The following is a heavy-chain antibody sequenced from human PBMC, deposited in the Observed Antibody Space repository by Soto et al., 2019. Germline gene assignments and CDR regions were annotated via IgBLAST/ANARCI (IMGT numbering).Heavy chain of an antibody. J-gene: IGHJ6*02. V-gene: IGHV4-59*01. Sequence: QVQLQESGPGLVKPSETLSLTCTVSGGSISSYYWSWIRQPPGKVLEWIGYIYYSGSTNYNTSLKSGVTISVHTSKNQFTLTLTSVTAADTAVYDCAREGVPDSSGRGGYYYGMDVWGQGTTVTVSS. CDR1: GGSISSYY. D-gene: IGHD6-19*01. CDR2: IYYSGST. CDR3: AREGVPDSSGRGGYYYGMDV.